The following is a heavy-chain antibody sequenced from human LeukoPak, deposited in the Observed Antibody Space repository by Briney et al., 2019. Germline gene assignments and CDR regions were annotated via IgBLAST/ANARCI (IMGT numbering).Heavy chain of an antibody. D-gene: IGHD2-2*02. Sequence: GGSLRLSCAASGFTFSSYAMHWVRQAPGKGLEWVAVISYDGSNKYYADSVKGRFTISRDNSKNTLYLQMNSLRAEDTAVYYCARDSTVVVPAAIHYYYYMDVWGKGTTVTVSS. V-gene: IGHV3-30-3*01. CDR1: GFTFSSYA. CDR2: ISYDGSNK. J-gene: IGHJ6*03. CDR3: ARDSTVVVPAAIHYYYYMDV.